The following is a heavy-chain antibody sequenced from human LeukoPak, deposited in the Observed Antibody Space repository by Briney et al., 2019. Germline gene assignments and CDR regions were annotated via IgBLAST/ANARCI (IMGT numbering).Heavy chain of an antibody. CDR1: GFTFSSYA. CDR2: ISSSGSTI. J-gene: IGHJ6*04. CDR3: AELGITMIGGV. D-gene: IGHD3-10*02. V-gene: IGHV3-48*03. Sequence: GGSLRLSCAASGFTFSSYAMRWVRQAPGKGLEWGSYISSSGSTIYYADSVKGRFTISRDNAKSSLYLQMNSLRAEDTAVYYCAELGITMIGGVWGKGTTVTISS.